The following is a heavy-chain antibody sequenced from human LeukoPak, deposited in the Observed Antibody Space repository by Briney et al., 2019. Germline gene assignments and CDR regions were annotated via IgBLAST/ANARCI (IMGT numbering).Heavy chain of an antibody. J-gene: IGHJ4*02. CDR1: GYSISSGYH. CDR3: ARVLSGSFDY. CDR2: IYHSGST. D-gene: IGHD5-12*01. Sequence: ETLSLTCTVSGYSISSGYHWGWIRQPPGKGLEWIGSIYHSGSTYYNPSLKSRVTMSVDTSKNHFSLELSSMTAADTAVYYCARVLSGSFDYWGQGTLVTVSS. V-gene: IGHV4-38-2*02.